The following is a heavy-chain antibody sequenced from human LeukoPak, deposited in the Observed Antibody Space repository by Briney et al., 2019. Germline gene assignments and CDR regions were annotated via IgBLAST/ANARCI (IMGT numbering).Heavy chain of an antibody. D-gene: IGHD6-19*01. CDR2: IYHSGST. CDR3: ARGYSSGWYGSNWFDP. V-gene: IGHV4-4*02. J-gene: IGHJ5*02. Sequence: SETLSLTCAVSGGSISSSNWRSWVRQPPGKGLEWIGEIYHSGSTNYNPSLKGRVTISVDKSKNQFSLKLSSVTAADTAVYYCARGYSSGWYGSNWFDPWGQGTLVTVSS. CDR1: GGSISSSNW.